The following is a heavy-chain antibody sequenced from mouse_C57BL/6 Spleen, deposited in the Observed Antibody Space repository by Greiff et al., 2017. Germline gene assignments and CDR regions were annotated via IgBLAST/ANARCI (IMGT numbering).Heavy chain of an antibody. D-gene: IGHD1-1*01. V-gene: IGHV1-19*01. CDR3: ARSGEVATRGAMDY. Sequence: EVQLQQSGPVLVKPGASVKMSCKASGYTFTDYYMNWVKQSHGKSLEWIGVINPYNGGTSYNQKFKGKATLTVDKSSSTAYMELNSLTSEDSAVYYCARSGEVATRGAMDYWGQGTSVTVSS. J-gene: IGHJ4*01. CDR2: INPYNGGT. CDR1: GYTFTDYY.